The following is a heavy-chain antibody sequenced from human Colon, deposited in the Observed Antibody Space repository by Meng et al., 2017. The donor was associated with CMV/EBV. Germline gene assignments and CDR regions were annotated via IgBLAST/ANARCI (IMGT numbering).Heavy chain of an antibody. CDR1: GYTFTTYG. J-gene: IGHJ6*02. D-gene: IGHD6-13*01. V-gene: IGHV1-18*01. CDR3: SRRQQPDIIFKNYGLDV. Sequence: ASVPVSSKASGYTFTTYGINWLRQAPGQELEWVGWISPYNGDTIYAQKFQDRVTMTTDKSTSTVYMELRSLRFDDTAIYYCSRRQQPDIIFKNYGLDVWGQGTTVTVSS. CDR2: ISPYNGDT.